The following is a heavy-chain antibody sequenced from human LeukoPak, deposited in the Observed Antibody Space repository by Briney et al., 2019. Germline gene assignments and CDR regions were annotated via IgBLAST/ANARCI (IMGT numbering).Heavy chain of an antibody. CDR1: GYSISSGYY. V-gene: IGHV4-38-2*02. Sequence: SETLSLTCTVSGYSISSGYYWGWIRQLPGKGLEWIGSIYHSGSTYYNPSLKSRVTISVDTSKNQFSLKLSSATAADTAVYYCARDLITMIVVVPRAFDIWGQGTMVTVSS. CDR3: ARDLITMIVVVPRAFDI. CDR2: IYHSGST. D-gene: IGHD3-22*01. J-gene: IGHJ3*02.